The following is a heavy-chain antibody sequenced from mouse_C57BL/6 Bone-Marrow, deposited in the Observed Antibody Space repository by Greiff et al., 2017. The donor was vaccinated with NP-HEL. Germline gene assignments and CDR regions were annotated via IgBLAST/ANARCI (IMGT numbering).Heavy chain of an antibody. V-gene: IGHV1-81*01. CDR3: ARDYYGSSVFDY. CDR1: GYTFTSYG. Sequence: VMLVESGAELARPGASVKLSCKASGYTFTSYGISWVKQRTGQGLEWIGEIYPRSGNTYYNEKFKGKATLTADKSSSTAYMELRSLTSEDSAVYFCARDYYGSSVFDYWGQGTTLTVSS. CDR2: IYPRSGNT. D-gene: IGHD1-1*01. J-gene: IGHJ2*01.